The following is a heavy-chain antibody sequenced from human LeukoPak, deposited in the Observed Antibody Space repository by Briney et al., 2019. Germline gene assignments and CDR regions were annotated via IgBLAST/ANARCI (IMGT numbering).Heavy chain of an antibody. D-gene: IGHD3-22*01. V-gene: IGHV4-34*01. J-gene: IGHJ4*02. CDR2: INHSGST. Sequence: SETLSLTCAVYGGSFSGYYWSWIRQPPGRGLEWIGEINHSGSTNYNPSLKSRVTISVDTSKNQFSLKLSSVTAADTAVYYCARARDSSGYSDYWGQGTLVTVSS. CDR1: GGSFSGYY. CDR3: ARARDSSGYSDY.